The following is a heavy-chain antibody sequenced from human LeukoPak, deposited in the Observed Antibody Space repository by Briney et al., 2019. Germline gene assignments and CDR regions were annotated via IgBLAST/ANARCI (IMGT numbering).Heavy chain of an antibody. CDR3: TRGGPMVRGALYYYYYYMDV. CDR2: IRSKAYGGTT. Sequence: GGSLRLSCTASGFTFGDYAMSWVRQAPGKGLEWVGFIRSKAYGGTTEYAASVKGRFTISRDDSKSIAYLQMNSLKTEDTAVYYCTRGGPMVRGALYYYYYYMDVWGKGTTVTVSS. V-gene: IGHV3-49*04. J-gene: IGHJ6*03. CDR1: GFTFGDYA. D-gene: IGHD3-10*01.